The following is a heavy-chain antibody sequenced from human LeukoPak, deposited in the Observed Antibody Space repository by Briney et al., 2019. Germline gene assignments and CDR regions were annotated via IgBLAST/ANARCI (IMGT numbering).Heavy chain of an antibody. CDR2: ISYDGSNK. V-gene: IGHV3-30-3*01. Sequence: PGGSLRLSCAASGFTFSSYAMHWVRQAPGKGLEWVAVISYDGSNKYYADSVKGRFTISRDNSENTLYLQMNSLRAEDTAVYYCARVPHYYYYYMDVWGKGTTVTVSS. J-gene: IGHJ6*03. CDR1: GFTFSSYA. CDR3: ARVPHYYYYYMDV.